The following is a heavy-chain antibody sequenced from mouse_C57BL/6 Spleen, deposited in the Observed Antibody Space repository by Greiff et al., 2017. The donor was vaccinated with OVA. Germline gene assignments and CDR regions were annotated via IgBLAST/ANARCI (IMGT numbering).Heavy chain of an antibody. V-gene: IGHV1-76*01. CDR2: IYPGSGNT. CDR3: ARLRDSYYYAMDY. Sequence: QVQLQQSGAELVRPGASVKLSCKASGYTFTDYYINWVKQRPGQGLEWIARIYPGSGNTYYNEKFKGKATLTAEKSSSTAYMQLSSLTSEDSAVYFCARLRDSYYYAMDYWGQGTSVTVSS. CDR1: GYTFTDYY. J-gene: IGHJ4*01.